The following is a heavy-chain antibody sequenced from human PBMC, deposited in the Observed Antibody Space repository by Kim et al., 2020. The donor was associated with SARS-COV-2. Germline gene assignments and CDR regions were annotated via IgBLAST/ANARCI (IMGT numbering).Heavy chain of an antibody. J-gene: IGHJ6*02. CDR3: VRGQAVAGTHYDNYYGMDV. V-gene: IGHV1-18*01. D-gene: IGHD6-19*01. CDR2: ISAYSGHT. Sequence: ASVKVSCKASGYLFTSYGISWVRQAPGQGLEWMGWISAYSGHTNYAQKLQGRVTMTTDTSTSTANMELRSLRSDDTAVYYCVRGQAVAGTHYDNYYGMDVWGQGTTVTVSS. CDR1: GYLFTSYG.